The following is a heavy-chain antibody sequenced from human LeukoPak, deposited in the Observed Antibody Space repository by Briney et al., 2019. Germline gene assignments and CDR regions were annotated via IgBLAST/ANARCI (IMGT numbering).Heavy chain of an antibody. J-gene: IGHJ4*02. D-gene: IGHD4-11*01. V-gene: IGHV1-2*06. CDR3: ARARVNYADTSTRDYFDY. Sequence: ASVKVSCKASGYTFTGYYMHWVRQAPGQGLEWMGRINPNSGGTNYAQKFQGRVTMTRDTSISTAYMELSRLRSDDTAVYYCARARVNYADTSTRDYFDYWGQGTLVTVSS. CDR1: GYTFTGYY. CDR2: INPNSGGT.